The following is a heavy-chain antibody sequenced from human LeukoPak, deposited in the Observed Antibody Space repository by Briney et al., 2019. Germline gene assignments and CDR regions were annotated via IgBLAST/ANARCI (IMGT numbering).Heavy chain of an antibody. J-gene: IGHJ4*02. CDR2: ISGSGGST. Sequence: GGSLRPSCAASGFTFSSYAMSWVRQAPGKGLEWVSAISGSGGSTFYADSVKGRFTISRDNSKNTLYLQMNSLRAEDTAVYYCAKDDCSSTSCFHWYYWGQGTLVTVSS. CDR3: AKDDCSSTSCFHWYY. V-gene: IGHV3-23*01. D-gene: IGHD2-2*01. CDR1: GFTFSSYA.